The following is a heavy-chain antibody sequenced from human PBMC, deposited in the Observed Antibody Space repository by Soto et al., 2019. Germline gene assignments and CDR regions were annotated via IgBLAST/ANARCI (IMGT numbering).Heavy chain of an antibody. CDR2: INGDGTRA. CDR3: DRGRAAGRGDAIDI. D-gene: IGHD1-26*01. J-gene: IGHJ3*02. Sequence: EVQLEESGGGSVQLGESLRVSCVASGFTFRNQWMHWVRQVPGKGLVWVCRINGDGTRASYADFVKGRFTISRDNAQNLLFLQLNSLRVDNTGVYHGDRGRAAGRGDAIDIWGPGTTVAVSS. V-gene: IGHV3-74*01. CDR1: GFTFRNQW.